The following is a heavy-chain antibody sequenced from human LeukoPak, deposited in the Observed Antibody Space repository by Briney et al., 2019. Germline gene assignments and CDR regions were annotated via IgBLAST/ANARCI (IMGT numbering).Heavy chain of an antibody. Sequence: SETLSLTCTVSGGSISSYYWSWIRQPAGKGLEWIGRIYTSGSTNYNPSLKSRVTTSVDTSKNQFSLKLSSVTAADTAVYYCARDRGPSIAVADRKGAFDIWGQGTMVTVSS. CDR1: GGSISSYY. V-gene: IGHV4-4*07. CDR3: ARDRGPSIAVADRKGAFDI. CDR2: IYTSGST. J-gene: IGHJ3*02. D-gene: IGHD6-19*01.